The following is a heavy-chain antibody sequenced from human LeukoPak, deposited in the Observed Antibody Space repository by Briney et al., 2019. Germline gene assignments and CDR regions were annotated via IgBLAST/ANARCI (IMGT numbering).Heavy chain of an antibody. CDR2: ISAYNGNT. CDR3: ARDFDSMVRGVIGTQIDY. CDR1: GYTFTSYG. J-gene: IGHJ4*02. Sequence: ASVKVSCKASGYTFTSYGISWVRQAPGQGLEWMGWISAYNGNTNYAQKLQGRVTMTTDTSTSTAYMELRSLRSDDTAVYYCARDFDSMVRGVIGTQIDYWGQGTLVTVSS. V-gene: IGHV1-18*01. D-gene: IGHD3-10*01.